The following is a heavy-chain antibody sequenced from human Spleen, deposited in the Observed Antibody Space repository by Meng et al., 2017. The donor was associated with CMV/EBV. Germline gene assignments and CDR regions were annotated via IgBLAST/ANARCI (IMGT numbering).Heavy chain of an antibody. CDR3: VREDYGDYFFDT. V-gene: IGHV3-30*02. J-gene: IGHJ4*02. D-gene: IGHD4-17*01. CDR2: IRYDGSDK. Sequence: GGSLRLSCAASGFTFSSYVMHWVRQAPGKGLEWVAFIRYDGSDKYYADSVKGRFTISRDNSKNTLYLQMNSLRAEDTAVYYCVREDYGDYFFDTWGQGTLVTVSS. CDR1: GFTFSSYV.